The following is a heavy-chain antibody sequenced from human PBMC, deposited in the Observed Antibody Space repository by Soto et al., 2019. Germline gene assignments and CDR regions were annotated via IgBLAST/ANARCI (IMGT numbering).Heavy chain of an antibody. J-gene: IGHJ4*02. CDR2: ISWNSGNI. CDR1: GFTFDDYA. D-gene: IGHD5-18*01. Sequence: EVQLEESGGALVQPGRSLRLSCAASGFTFDDYAMYWVRQVLGKGLEWVSSISWNSGNIGYADSVMGRFTTSRDNAENSLYLQMNSLRPEDTALYYCVRSKGGYSYGTPFDYWGQGTLVTVSS. V-gene: IGHV3-9*01. CDR3: VRSKGGYSYGTPFDY.